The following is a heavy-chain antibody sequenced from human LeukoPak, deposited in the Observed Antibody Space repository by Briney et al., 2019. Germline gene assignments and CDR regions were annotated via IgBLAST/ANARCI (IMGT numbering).Heavy chain of an antibody. Sequence: SETLSLTCTVSRYSISSGYYWGWIRQPPGKGLEWIGTMYHSGSSYYNPSLRSRVTISLDTSRNHFSLKLNSVTAADTAVYYCAKSNGYGLVDIWGQGTMVTVSS. CDR2: MYHSGSS. CDR1: RYSISSGYY. J-gene: IGHJ3*02. V-gene: IGHV4-38-2*02. D-gene: IGHD3-10*01. CDR3: AKSNGYGLVDI.